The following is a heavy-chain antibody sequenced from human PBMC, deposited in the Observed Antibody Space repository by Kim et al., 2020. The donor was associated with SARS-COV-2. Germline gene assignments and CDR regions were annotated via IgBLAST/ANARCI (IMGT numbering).Heavy chain of an antibody. CDR2: IDETDGNT. CDR1: GFTFSSYA. V-gene: IGHV3-23*01. Sequence: GGSLRLSCAASGFTFSSYAMNWVRQAPGKGLEWVSAIDETDGNTLYTDSVKGRFTISRDDSKNTLYLQMNSLRAEDTAIYYCAKQYVDYWGQGTLVTVSS. CDR3: AKQYVDY. J-gene: IGHJ4*02.